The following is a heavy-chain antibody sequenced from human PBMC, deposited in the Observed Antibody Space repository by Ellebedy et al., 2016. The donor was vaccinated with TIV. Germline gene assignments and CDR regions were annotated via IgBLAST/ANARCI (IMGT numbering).Heavy chain of an antibody. CDR3: ARVPVGGWFDP. J-gene: IGHJ5*02. CDR2: INSDGGST. Sequence: GESLKISCAASGFMFADYAMHWVRQAPGKGLVWVSRINSDGGSTSYADSVKGRFTISRDNAKNSLYLQMNSLRAEDTAVYYCARVPVGGWFDPWGQGTLVTVSS. V-gene: IGHV3-74*01. D-gene: IGHD2-15*01. CDR1: GFMFADYA.